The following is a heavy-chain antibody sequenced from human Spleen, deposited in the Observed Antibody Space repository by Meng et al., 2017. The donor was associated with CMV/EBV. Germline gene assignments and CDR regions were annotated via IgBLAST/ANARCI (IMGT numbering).Heavy chain of an antibody. CDR2: ISGSGGST. CDR3: AREGQGGRAFDL. V-gene: IGHV3-23*01. CDR1: GFSFSSYS. Sequence: GESLKISCAVSGFSFSSYSMTWVRQAPGKGLKWVSAISGSGGSTYYADSVKGRFTISRDNSKNTVYLQMNSLRVEDTAMYYCAREGQGGRAFDLWGQGTVVTVS. J-gene: IGHJ3*01.